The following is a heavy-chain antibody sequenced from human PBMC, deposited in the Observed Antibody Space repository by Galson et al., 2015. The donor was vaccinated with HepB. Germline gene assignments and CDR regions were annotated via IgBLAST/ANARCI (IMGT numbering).Heavy chain of an antibody. V-gene: IGHV3-23*01. CDR1: GFTFSSYG. CDR2: ISGSGDYT. J-gene: IGHJ4*02. D-gene: IGHD4-11*01. Sequence: SLRLSCAASGFTFSSYGMSWVRQAPGKGLECVSTISGSGDYTDYADSVRGRFTISRENSKNTLYLEMNSLRAEDTAIYYCAKGGTTVTPWGFWGQGTLVTVSS. CDR3: AKGGTTVTPWGF.